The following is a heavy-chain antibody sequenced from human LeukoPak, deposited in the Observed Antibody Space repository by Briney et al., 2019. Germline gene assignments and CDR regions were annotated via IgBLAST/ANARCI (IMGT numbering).Heavy chain of an antibody. Sequence: PSETLSLTRTVSGGSISSGGYYWSWIRQHPGKGLEWIGYIYYSGSTYYNPSLKSRVTISVDTSKNQFSLKLSSVTAADTAVYHCASWWGKLGSFDYWGQGTLVTVSS. CDR2: IYYSGST. V-gene: IGHV4-31*03. J-gene: IGHJ4*02. CDR1: GGSISSGGYY. CDR3: ASWWGKLGSFDY. D-gene: IGHD2-15*01.